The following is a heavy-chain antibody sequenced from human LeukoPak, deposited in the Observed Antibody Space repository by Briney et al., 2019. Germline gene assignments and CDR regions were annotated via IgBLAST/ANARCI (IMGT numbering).Heavy chain of an antibody. V-gene: IGHV4-34*01. CDR1: GGSFSGYF. CDR3: ARGPESGSYFAWFGP. J-gene: IGHJ5*02. D-gene: IGHD3-10*01. CDR2: INHSGST. Sequence: SETLSLTCAVYGGSFSGYFWNWIRQPPGKGLEWIGEINHSGSTHHNPSLKSRVTISIDTSENQISLKLSSVTAADTAVYYCARGPESGSYFAWFGPWGQETLVTVSS.